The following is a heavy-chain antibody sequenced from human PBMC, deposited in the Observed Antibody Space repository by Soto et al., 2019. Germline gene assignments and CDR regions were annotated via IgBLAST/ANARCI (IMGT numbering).Heavy chain of an antibody. CDR1: GFTFSSYG. CDR3: ARLYCSASSCYSVGAFDI. J-gene: IGHJ3*02. V-gene: IGHV3-33*01. D-gene: IGHD2-15*01. CDR2: IWFDGSDK. Sequence: GGSLRLSCAASGFTFSSYGMHWVRQAPGKGLEWVALIWFDGSDKYYAESVKGRFTISRDNSKSTLYLQMNSLRAEDTAVYYCARLYCSASSCYSVGAFDIRGQGTMVTVSS.